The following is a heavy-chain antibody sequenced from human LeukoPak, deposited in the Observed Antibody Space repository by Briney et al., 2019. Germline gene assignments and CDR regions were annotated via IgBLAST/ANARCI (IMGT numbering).Heavy chain of an antibody. D-gene: IGHD1-26*01. Sequence: PSETLSLTCAVSSGSISSSNWWSWVRQPPGTGLEWIGEINHSGSTNYNPSLKSRVTISVDMSDNQFSLKLTSVTAADTAVYYCALGYNDIWELWGQGNMVTVSS. CDR2: INHSGST. J-gene: IGHJ4*02. V-gene: IGHV4-4*02. CDR3: ALGYNDIWEL. CDR1: SGSISSSNW.